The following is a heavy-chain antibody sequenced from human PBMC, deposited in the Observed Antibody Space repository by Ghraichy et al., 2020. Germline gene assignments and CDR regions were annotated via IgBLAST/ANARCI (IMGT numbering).Heavy chain of an antibody. J-gene: IGHJ4*02. V-gene: IGHV4-59*01. CDR2: IYYAGSV. D-gene: IGHD4-11*01. Sequence: SETLSLTCTVSDGSIDNYYWTWIRQPPGKGLEWIGHIYYAGSVNYHPSLRSRVTISVDTSKNQFSLKLSSVTTADTAVYYCARDMETTFDYWGQRILVTVSS. CDR3: ARDMETTFDY. CDR1: DGSIDNYY.